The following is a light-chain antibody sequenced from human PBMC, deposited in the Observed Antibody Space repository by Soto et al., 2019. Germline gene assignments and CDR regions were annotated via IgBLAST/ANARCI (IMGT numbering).Light chain of an antibody. J-gene: IGLJ1*01. Sequence: QSALTQPASVSGSPGQSITISCTGSSANIGAAYNVDWYQQLPGIAPKLLIYGNNNRPSGVPARFSGSKSGTSASLAIAGLQAEDEGDYYCQSYDSSLSGYVFGTGTKVTV. CDR3: QSYDSSLSGYV. V-gene: IGLV1-40*01. CDR1: SANIGAAYN. CDR2: GNN.